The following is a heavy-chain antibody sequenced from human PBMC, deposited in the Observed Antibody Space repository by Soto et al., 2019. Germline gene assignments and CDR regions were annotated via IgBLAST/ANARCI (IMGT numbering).Heavy chain of an antibody. CDR1: GDRVSSNSAA. V-gene: IGHV6-1*01. D-gene: IGHD3-10*01. CDR2: TYYRSKWYN. J-gene: IGHJ4*01. CDR3: ASEGLLWCGISSSGMKH. Sequence: SQTISLTCPNAGDRVSSNSAAWNWIRQSPSRGLEWLGRTYYRSKWYNDYAVSVKSRITINPDTSKNQFSLQLNSVTPEDTAVDDCASEGLLWCGISSSGMKHSGHGTLANV.